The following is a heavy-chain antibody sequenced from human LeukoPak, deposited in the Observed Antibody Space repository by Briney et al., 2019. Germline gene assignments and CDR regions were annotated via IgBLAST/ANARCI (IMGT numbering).Heavy chain of an antibody. V-gene: IGHV4-34*01. D-gene: IGHD2/OR15-2a*01. CDR2: INHSGST. CDR3: ASSPRYLSDY. Sequence: PSETLSLTCAVYGGSFSGYYWSWIRQHPGKGLEWIGEINHSGSTNYNPSLKSRVTISVDTSKNQFSLKLSSVTAADTAVYYCASSPRYLSDYWGQGTLVTVSS. CDR1: GGSFSGYY. J-gene: IGHJ4*02.